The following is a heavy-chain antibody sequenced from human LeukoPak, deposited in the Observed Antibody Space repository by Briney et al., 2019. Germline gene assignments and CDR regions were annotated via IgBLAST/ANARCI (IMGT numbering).Heavy chain of an antibody. D-gene: IGHD6-13*01. V-gene: IGHV4-59*08. CDR1: GVSISSYY. J-gene: IGHJ4*02. Sequence: PSETLSLTCTVSGVSISSYYWSWIRQPPGKGLEWIGYIYYNGSTNYNPSLKSRVTISVDTSKNQFSLKLNSVTAADTAVYYCARRRGDPYSSSWYYFDYWGQGTLVTVSS. CDR2: IYYNGST. CDR3: ARRRGDPYSSSWYYFDY.